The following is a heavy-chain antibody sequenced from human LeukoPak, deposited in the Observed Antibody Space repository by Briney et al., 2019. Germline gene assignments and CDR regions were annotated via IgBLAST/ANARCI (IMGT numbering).Heavy chain of an antibody. CDR3: ARAAAGTWDYYYGMDV. CDR1: GGTFSSYA. CDR2: IIPIFGTA. D-gene: IGHD6-13*01. V-gene: IGHV1-69*13. Sequence: SVKVSCKASGGTFSSYAISWVRQAPGQGLEWMGGIIPIFGTANYAQKFQGRVTITADESTSTAYMELSSLRSEDTTVYYCARAAAGTWDYYYGMDVWGQGTTVTVSS. J-gene: IGHJ6*02.